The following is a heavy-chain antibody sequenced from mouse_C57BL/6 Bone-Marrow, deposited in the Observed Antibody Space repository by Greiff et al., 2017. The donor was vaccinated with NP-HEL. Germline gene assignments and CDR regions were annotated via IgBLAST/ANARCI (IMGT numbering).Heavy chain of an antibody. D-gene: IGHD2-1*01. Sequence: QVQLQQSGAELAKPGASVKLSCKASGYTFTSYWMHWVKQRPGQGLEWIGYINPSSGYTKYNQKFKYKATLTADKSSSTAYMQLSSLTYEDSAVYYCARFIYYGFDYWGQGTTLTVSS. CDR1: GYTFTSYW. V-gene: IGHV1-7*01. CDR3: ARFIYYGFDY. J-gene: IGHJ2*01. CDR2: INPSSGYT.